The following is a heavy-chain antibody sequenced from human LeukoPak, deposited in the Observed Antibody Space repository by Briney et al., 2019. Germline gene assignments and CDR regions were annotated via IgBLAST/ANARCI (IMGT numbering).Heavy chain of an antibody. J-gene: IGHJ5*02. CDR3: AKDVRLGYCSGGSRYRSSWFDP. D-gene: IGHD2-15*01. CDR2: ISGSGGST. CDR1: GFTFSSYA. V-gene: IGHV3-23*01. Sequence: GGSLRLSCAASGFTFSSYAMSWVRQAPGKGLEWVSAISGSGGSTYYADSVKGRFTISRDNSKNTLYLQMNSLRAEDTAVYYCAKDVRLGYCSGGSRYRSSWFDPWGQGTLVTVSS.